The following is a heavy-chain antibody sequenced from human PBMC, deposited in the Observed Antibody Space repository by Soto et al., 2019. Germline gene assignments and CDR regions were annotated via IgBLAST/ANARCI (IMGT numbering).Heavy chain of an antibody. V-gene: IGHV1-69*04. CDR3: ARDRGSYCSGGTYYPRRHMDV. CDR1: GGTFSGYT. CDR2: IIPILGIA. D-gene: IGHD2-15*01. J-gene: IGHJ6*03. Sequence: SVKVSCKASGGTFSGYTITWVRQAPGEGLEWMGRIIPILGIANYAQKFQGRVTITADKSTSTAYMELSSLRSEDTAVYYCARDRGSYCSGGTYYPRRHMDVWGKGTTVTVSS.